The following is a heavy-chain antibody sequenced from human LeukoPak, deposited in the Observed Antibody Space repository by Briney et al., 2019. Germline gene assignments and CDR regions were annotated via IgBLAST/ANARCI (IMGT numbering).Heavy chain of an antibody. CDR3: ARGALGLQSFDY. CDR2: INPNSGGT. CDR1: GYSFTGYY. D-gene: IGHD4-11*01. V-gene: IGHV1-2*02. J-gene: IGHJ4*02. Sequence: ASVKLSCKASGYSFTGYYMHWVRQAPGQGLEWMGWINPNSGGTNYAQKFQGRVTMTRDTSISTAYMELSRLRSDETAGDYCARGALGLQSFDYWGQETLVTVSS.